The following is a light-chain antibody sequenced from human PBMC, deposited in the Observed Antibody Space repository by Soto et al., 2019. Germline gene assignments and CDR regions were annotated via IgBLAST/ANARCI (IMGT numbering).Light chain of an antibody. CDR3: ISYAGSNNFV. Sequence: QSLLTQPPSASGSPGQSVTISCTGTISDVGGYNYVSWYQQHPGKAPQLMIYEVTKRPSGVPDRFSGSKSGNTASLTVSGLQAEDEADYYCISYAGSNNFVFGTGTKVTVL. CDR1: ISDVGGYNY. V-gene: IGLV2-8*01. CDR2: EVT. J-gene: IGLJ1*01.